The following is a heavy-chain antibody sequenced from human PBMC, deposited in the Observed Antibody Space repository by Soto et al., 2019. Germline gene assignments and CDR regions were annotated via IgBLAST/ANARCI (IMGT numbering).Heavy chain of an antibody. D-gene: IGHD7-27*01. Sequence: QVQLQESGPGLVKPSETLSLTGTVSGGSITNHYWSWIRQPPGKGLEWIGYIYYNGNTNYNPSLKSRVTMSVDTSRSQISLKLTTVTTADTAVYYCTRANWYSEYWGQGTLVTVSS. J-gene: IGHJ4*02. CDR1: GGSITNHY. CDR3: TRANWYSEY. V-gene: IGHV4-59*11. CDR2: IYYNGNT.